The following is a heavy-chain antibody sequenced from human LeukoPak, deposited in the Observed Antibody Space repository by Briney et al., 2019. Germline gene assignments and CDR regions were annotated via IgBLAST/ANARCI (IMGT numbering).Heavy chain of an antibody. J-gene: IGHJ4*02. CDR2: ISSSSSDT. V-gene: IGHV3-11*03. D-gene: IGHD2-15*01. CDR1: GFTFTDWY. CDR3: AKNVRSPEV. Sequence: GSLRLSCAASGFTFTDWYMSWIRQAPGKGLQWLSYISSSSSDTSYADSVRGRFTISRDNAKKSVYLQMNSLRAEDTAVYYCAKNVRSPEVWGQGTLVTVSS.